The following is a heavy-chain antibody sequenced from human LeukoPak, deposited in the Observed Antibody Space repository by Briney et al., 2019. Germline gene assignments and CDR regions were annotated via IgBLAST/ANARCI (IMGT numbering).Heavy chain of an antibody. CDR3: ARETRGHYYDSSGPDH. Sequence: GGSLRLSCAASGLTFRSYEMNWVRRAPGKGLEWVSYISSSDSSTHYADSVKGRFTISRDTAKNSLYLQMNSLRVENMGVYYCARETRGHYYDSSGPDHWGEGTLVTVSS. CDR1: GLTFRSYE. D-gene: IGHD3-22*01. V-gene: IGHV3-48*03. CDR2: ISSSDSST. J-gene: IGHJ5*02.